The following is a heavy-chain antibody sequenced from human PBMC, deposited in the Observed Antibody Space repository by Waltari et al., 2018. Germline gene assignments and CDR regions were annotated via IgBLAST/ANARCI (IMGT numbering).Heavy chain of an antibody. D-gene: IGHD3-10*01. Sequence: QVQLVESGGGVVQPGRSLRLSCAASGFTFSSYAMHWVRQAPGKGLEWVAVISYDGSNKNYADSVEGRFNISRDNSKNTLYLQMNSLRAEDTAVYYCAREGGRTYYYGSGSQGDYWGQGTLVTVSS. CDR2: ISYDGSNK. CDR1: GFTFSSYA. V-gene: IGHV3-30-3*01. J-gene: IGHJ4*02. CDR3: AREGGRTYYYGSGSQGDY.